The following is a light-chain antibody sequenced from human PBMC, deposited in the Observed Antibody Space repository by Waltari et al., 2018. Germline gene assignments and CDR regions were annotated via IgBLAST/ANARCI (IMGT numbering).Light chain of an antibody. CDR3: QTGGHGTWV. Sequence: QLVLTQSPSASASLGASVKLTCTLNSGHSSDVVAWLQQQPEKGPRSLMKVNSDGSHSKGDEIPDRFSGSSSGAERYLTISSVQSEDEADYYCQTGGHGTWVFGGGTKLTVL. CDR2: VNSDGSH. J-gene: IGLJ3*02. V-gene: IGLV4-69*01. CDR1: SGHSSDV.